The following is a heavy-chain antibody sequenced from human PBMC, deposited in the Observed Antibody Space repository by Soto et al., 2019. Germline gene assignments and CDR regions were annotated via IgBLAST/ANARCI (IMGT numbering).Heavy chain of an antibody. CDR1: GFTFSNAW. D-gene: IGHD2-2*01. CDR3: TTGGYCSSTSCYSEY. V-gene: IGHV3-15*01. CDR2: IKSKTDGGTT. J-gene: IGHJ4*02. Sequence: GGSLRLSCAASGFTFSNAWMSWVRQAPGKGLEWVGRIKSKTDGGTTDYAAPVKGRFTISRDDSKNTLYLQMNSLKTEDTAVYYCTTGGYCSSTSCYSEYWGQGTLVTVSS.